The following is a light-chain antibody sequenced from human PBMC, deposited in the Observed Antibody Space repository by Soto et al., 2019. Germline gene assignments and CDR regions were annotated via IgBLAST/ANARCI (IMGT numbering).Light chain of an antibody. V-gene: IGKV3-15*01. CDR3: QQYNNWGT. CDR1: QSVTTN. CDR2: GAS. Sequence: DIVMTQSTATLSVSPGERATLSCRASQSVTTNLAWYQQKPGQAPRLLIYGASTRATGIPARFSGSGSGTEFTLTISSLQSEDFAVYYCQQYNNWGTFGQGTKVDIK. J-gene: IGKJ1*01.